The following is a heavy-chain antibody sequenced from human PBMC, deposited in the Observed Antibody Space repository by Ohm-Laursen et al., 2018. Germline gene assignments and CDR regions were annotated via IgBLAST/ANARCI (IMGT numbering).Heavy chain of an antibody. V-gene: IGHV3-23*01. CDR1: GFTFSSYA. CDR2: ISGSGGST. J-gene: IGHJ4*02. Sequence: SLRLSCAASGFTFSSYAMSWDRQAPGKGLEWVSAISGSGGSTYYADSVKGRFTIPRDNSKNSLYLQMNSLKTEDTAVYYCTTDPRYWGQGTLVIVSS. CDR3: TTDPRY.